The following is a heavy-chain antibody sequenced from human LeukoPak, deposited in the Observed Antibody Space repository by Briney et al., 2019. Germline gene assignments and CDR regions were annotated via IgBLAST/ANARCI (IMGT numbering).Heavy chain of an antibody. CDR2: INTDGSST. D-gene: IGHD2/OR15-2a*01. V-gene: IGHV3-74*01. CDR3: ARVLSVSYCDS. CDR1: GFTFSSYW. J-gene: IGHJ4*02. Sequence: PGGSLRLSCAASGFTFSSYWMHWVRQAPGKGLVWVSRINTDGSSTSYADSVKGRFTISRDNAKNTLYLQMNSLRAEDTAVYYCARVLSVSYCDSWGQGTLVTVSS.